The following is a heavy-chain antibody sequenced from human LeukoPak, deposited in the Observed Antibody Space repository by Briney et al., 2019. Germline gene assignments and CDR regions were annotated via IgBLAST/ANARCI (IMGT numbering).Heavy chain of an antibody. J-gene: IGHJ4*02. V-gene: IGHV4-59*08. Sequence: PSETLSLTCTDSADSITNYYWSWIRQPPGKGLECIGYIYSSGTTNYNPSLKSRVTLSIDTSKNQFSLKLSSVTAADTAVYYCARLLRQTSVGPDLYYFDYWGQGTLVTVSS. CDR1: ADSITNYY. CDR2: IYSSGTT. CDR3: ARLLRQTSVGPDLYYFDY. D-gene: IGHD2-2*02.